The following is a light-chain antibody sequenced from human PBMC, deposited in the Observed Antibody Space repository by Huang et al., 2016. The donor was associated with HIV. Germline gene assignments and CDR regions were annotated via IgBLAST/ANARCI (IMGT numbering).Light chain of an antibody. Sequence: AIQLTQSPSSLSASVGDRVTITCRASRGISSGLAWYQQKPGKAPKLLLCDASSLESGVPSRFSGSGSGTDFTLTISSLQPEDFATYYCQQFNNYLTFGQGTRLEIQ. CDR1: RGISSG. CDR3: QQFNNYLT. CDR2: DAS. V-gene: IGKV1D-13*01. J-gene: IGKJ5*01.